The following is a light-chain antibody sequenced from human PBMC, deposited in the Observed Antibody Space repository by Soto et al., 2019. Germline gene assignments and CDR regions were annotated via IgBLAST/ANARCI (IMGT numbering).Light chain of an antibody. J-gene: IGKJ2*01. CDR1: QSVSSNY. CDR2: AAS. CDR3: QQFGNSLYT. V-gene: IGKV3-20*01. Sequence: EAVLTQSPGTLSLSPGERATLSCRASQSVSSNYLAWYQQKPGQAPRLLIYAASTRAAGIPDRFRGSVSGTDFTLTISRLESEDFAVYYCQQFGNSLYTFGQGTKLEIK.